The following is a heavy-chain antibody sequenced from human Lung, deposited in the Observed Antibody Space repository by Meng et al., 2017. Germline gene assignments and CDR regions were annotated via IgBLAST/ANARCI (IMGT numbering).Heavy chain of an antibody. CDR1: GGSISGSY. V-gene: IGHV4-34*01. D-gene: IGHD3-10*01. J-gene: IGHJ4*02. CDR2: INHGGST. CDR3: ARERHSTIIRGVIDF. Sequence: QGPLEQGGAGLLRPSENRSRTCAVYGGSISGSYWSWIRQSPAKGLERIGKINHGGSTNYNPSLESRVTISVDTPKNQFSLRLTSMTVADTAVYYCARERHSTIIRGVIDFWGQGALVTVSS.